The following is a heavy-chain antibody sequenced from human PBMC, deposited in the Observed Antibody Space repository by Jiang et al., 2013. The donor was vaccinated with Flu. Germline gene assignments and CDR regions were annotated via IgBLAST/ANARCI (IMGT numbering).Heavy chain of an antibody. J-gene: IGHJ4*02. Sequence: VQLLESGGGVVQPGRSLRLSCAASGFTFSSYGMHWVRQAPGKGLEWVAVISYDGSNKYYADSVKGRFTISRDNSKNTLFLQMNSLRAEDTAVYYCAKGDNWNYYIDYWGQGTLVTVSS. V-gene: IGHV3-30*18. CDR1: GFTFSSYG. CDR2: ISYDGSNK. CDR3: AKGDNWNYYIDY. D-gene: IGHD1-7*01.